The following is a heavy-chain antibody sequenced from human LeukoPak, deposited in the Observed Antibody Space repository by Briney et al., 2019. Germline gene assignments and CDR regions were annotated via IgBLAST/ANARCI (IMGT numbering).Heavy chain of an antibody. Sequence: PGGSLRLSCAASGFTFSSYWMSWVRQAPGKGLEWVANIKQDGSEKYYVDSVKGRFTISRDNAKNSLYLQMNSLRAEDTAVYYCARGNRSYHDWLFWYWGQGTLVTVSS. J-gene: IGHJ4*02. CDR3: ARGNRSYHDWLFWY. D-gene: IGHD3-9*01. V-gene: IGHV3-7*01. CDR2: IKQDGSEK. CDR1: GFTFSSYW.